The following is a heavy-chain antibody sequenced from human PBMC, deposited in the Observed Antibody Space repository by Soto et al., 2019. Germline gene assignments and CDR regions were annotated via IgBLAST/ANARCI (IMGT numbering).Heavy chain of an antibody. Sequence: GASVKVSCKASGYTFTSYGISWVRQAPGQGLEWMGWISAYNGNTNYAQKLQGRVTMTTDTSTSTAYMELRSLRSDDTAVYYCASAPRSAYYYYYMDVWGKGTKVTVSS. CDR2: ISAYNGNT. CDR1: GYTFTSYG. J-gene: IGHJ6*03. V-gene: IGHV1-18*01. CDR3: ASAPRSAYYYYYMDV.